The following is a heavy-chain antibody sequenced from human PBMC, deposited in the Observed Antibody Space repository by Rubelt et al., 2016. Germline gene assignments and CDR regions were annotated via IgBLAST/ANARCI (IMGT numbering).Heavy chain of an antibody. CDR1: GGSISSSSYY. D-gene: IGHD2-21*02. V-gene: IGHV4-39*01. CDR3: ARHAPHCGGDCYAFDI. CDR2: IYYSGST. Sequence: QLQLQESGPGLVKPSETLSLTCTVSGGSISSSSYYWGWISQPPGKGLEWIGSIYYSGSTYYNPSLKSRVTISVDTSQNQFARKLSSWTAADTAVYYRARHAPHCGGDCYAFDIWGQGTMVTVSS. J-gene: IGHJ3*02.